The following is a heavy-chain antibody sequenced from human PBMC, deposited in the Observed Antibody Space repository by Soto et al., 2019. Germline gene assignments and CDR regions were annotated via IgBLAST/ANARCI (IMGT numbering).Heavy chain of an antibody. J-gene: IGHJ4*02. CDR2: ISSTGSKT. Sequence: EARLLASGGGLVQPGGSLRLSCIVSGFSMSNHALTWVRQAPGKGLEWVSSISSTGSKTYYADSIKGRFTISRDNSKNTVFLQMNSLRPDDMAFYFCAREPKPFLTGYYDLWGQGTLVTVSS. D-gene: IGHD3-9*01. V-gene: IGHV3-23*01. CDR3: AREPKPFLTGYYDL. CDR1: GFSMSNHA.